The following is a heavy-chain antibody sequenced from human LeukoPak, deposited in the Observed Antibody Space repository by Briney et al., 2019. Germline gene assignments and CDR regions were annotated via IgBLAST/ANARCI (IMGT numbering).Heavy chain of an antibody. CDR2: IHDSGST. Sequence: PSETLSLTCSVSGGSSSSSSYYWVWIRQPPGKGLEWIGSIHDSGSTDYNPSLKSRVTISVDTSKNQFSLKLSSVTAADTAVYYCARLYGANSNNYYCDYWGQGTLVTVSS. CDR3: ARLYGANSNNYYCDY. V-gene: IGHV4-39*01. J-gene: IGHJ4*02. D-gene: IGHD4-23*01. CDR1: GGSSSSSSYY.